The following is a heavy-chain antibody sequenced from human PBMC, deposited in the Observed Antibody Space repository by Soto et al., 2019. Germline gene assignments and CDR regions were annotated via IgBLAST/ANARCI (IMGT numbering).Heavy chain of an antibody. Sequence: QVQLVESGGGVVQPGRSLRLSCAASGFVFRNYAMHWVRQAPGKGLEWVAVISYDGSNKYYADSVKGRFTISRDNSKNTLDLQMNSLRAEDTAVYLCARENYGDNYFDYWGQGTLVPVSS. J-gene: IGHJ4*02. V-gene: IGHV3-30-3*01. CDR3: ARENYGDNYFDY. CDR1: GFVFRNYA. CDR2: ISYDGSNK. D-gene: IGHD4-17*01.